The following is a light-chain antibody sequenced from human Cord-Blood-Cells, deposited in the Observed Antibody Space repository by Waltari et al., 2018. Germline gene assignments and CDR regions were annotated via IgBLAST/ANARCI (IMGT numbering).Light chain of an antibody. CDR1: SSDVGGYNN. CDR2: DFS. J-gene: IGLJ2*01. CDR3: SSYTSSSTV. V-gene: IGLV2-14*01. Sequence: QSALTHPASVSGSPGQPITISCTGTSSDVGGYNNFPWYQQHPGKAPNLFIYDFSNRPSGVSNRFSGSKSGNTASLTISGLQAEDEADYYCSSYTSSSTVFGGGTKLTVL.